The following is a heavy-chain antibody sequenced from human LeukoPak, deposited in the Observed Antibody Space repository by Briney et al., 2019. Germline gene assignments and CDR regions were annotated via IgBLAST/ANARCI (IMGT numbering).Heavy chain of an antibody. V-gene: IGHV1-69*13. CDR1: GGTFSSYA. CDR3: ARGPVGSYLSYYFDY. CDR2: IIPIFGTA. J-gene: IGHJ4*02. D-gene: IGHD1-26*01. Sequence: GASVKVSCKASGGTFSSYAISWVRQAPGQGLEWMGGIIPIFGTANYAQKFQGRVTITADESTSTAYMELSSLRSEDTAVYYCARGPVGSYLSYYFDYWGQGTLVTVSS.